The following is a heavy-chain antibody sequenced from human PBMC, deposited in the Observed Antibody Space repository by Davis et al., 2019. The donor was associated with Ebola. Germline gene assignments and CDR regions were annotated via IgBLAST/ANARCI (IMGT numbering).Heavy chain of an antibody. V-gene: IGHV4-39*07. D-gene: IGHD6-13*01. CDR2: INHSGST. Sequence: GSLRLSCTVSGGSISSSSYYWGWIRQPPGKGLEWIGEINHSGSTNYNPSLKSRVTISVDTSKNQFSLKLSSVTAADTAVYYCARDLYSSSWFDYWGQGTLVTVSS. J-gene: IGHJ4*02. CDR3: ARDLYSSSWFDY. CDR1: GGSISSSSYY.